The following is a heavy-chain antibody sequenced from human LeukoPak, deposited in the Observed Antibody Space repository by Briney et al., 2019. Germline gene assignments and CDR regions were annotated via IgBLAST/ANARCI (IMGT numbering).Heavy chain of an antibody. CDR1: GFTFSDYY. V-gene: IGHV3-11*04. Sequence: PGGSLRLSCTPSGFTFSDYYMAWIRQAPGTGLEWLSYLSGDGHTIYYADSVRGRFTISRDNAKNSLYLQMNSLTAEDTAVYYCAKTRLQGGGTTREFDSWGQGILVTVSS. D-gene: IGHD1-7*01. J-gene: IGHJ4*02. CDR3: AKTRLQGGGTTREFDS. CDR2: LSGDGHTI.